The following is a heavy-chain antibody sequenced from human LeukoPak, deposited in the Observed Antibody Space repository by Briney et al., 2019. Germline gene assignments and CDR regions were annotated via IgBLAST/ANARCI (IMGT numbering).Heavy chain of an antibody. V-gene: IGHV4-39*07. CDR3: AREDSTGIAGPTDF. J-gene: IGHJ4*02. Sequence: SETLSLTCTVSGGSISSSSYYWGWIRQPPGKGLKWIGSIYYSGNTYYNPSLKSRVSILVDTSKNQFSLKLSSVTAADTAVYYCAREDSTGIAGPTDFWGQGTLVTVSS. D-gene: IGHD6-13*01. CDR1: GGSISSSSYY. CDR2: IYYSGNT.